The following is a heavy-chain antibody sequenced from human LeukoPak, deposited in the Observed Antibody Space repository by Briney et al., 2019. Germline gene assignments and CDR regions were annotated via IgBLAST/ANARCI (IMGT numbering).Heavy chain of an antibody. CDR1: GWCFTSYW. CDR3: ARLTAMAPRGWFFP. D-gene: IGHD5-18*01. J-gene: IGHJ5*02. V-gene: IGHV5-51*01. Sequence: GGALEIPLKGAGWCFTSYWIGWGRPRPGKGGGWMGILYPGDSDPTYSPSFQGPVPLSADKSISTAYLQWSSLKASDPAMYYCARLTAMAPRGWFFPWGQGALVPVSS. CDR2: LYPGDSDP.